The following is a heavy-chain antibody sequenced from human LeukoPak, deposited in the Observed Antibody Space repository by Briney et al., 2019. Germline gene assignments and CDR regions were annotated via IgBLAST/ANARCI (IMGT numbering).Heavy chain of an antibody. CDR1: GGSISSGGYY. Sequence: SETLSLTCTVSGGSISSGGYYWSWIRQHPGTGLEWIGYIYYSGSTYYNPSLKSRVTISVDTSKNQFSLKLSSVTAADTAVYYCATLPYSGYPQWGQGALVTVSS. D-gene: IGHD5-12*01. V-gene: IGHV4-31*03. CDR3: ATLPYSGYPQ. J-gene: IGHJ4*02. CDR2: IYYSGST.